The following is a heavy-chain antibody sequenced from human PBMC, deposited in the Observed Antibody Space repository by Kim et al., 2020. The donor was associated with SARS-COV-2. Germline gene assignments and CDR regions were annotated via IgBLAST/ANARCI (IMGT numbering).Heavy chain of an antibody. CDR3: ARERVPARRITVTTGTPDY. CDR2: INAGNGNT. J-gene: IGHJ4*02. D-gene: IGHD4-17*01. V-gene: IGHV1-3*01. CDR1: GYTFTSYA. Sequence: ASVKVSCKASGYTFTSYAMHWVRQAPGQRLEWMGWINAGNGNTKYSQKFQGRVTITRDTSASTAYMELSSLRSEDTAVYYCARERVPARRITVTTGTPDYWGQGTLVTVSS.